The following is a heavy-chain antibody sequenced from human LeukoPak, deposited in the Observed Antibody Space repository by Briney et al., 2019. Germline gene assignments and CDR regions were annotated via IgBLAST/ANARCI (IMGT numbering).Heavy chain of an antibody. V-gene: IGHV4-38-2*01. J-gene: IGHJ4*02. Sequence: SETLSLTCAVSGYSISSGYYWGWIRQPPGKGLEWIGSIYHSGSTYYNPSLKSRVTISVDTSKNQFSLKLSSVTAADTAVYYCARHPKNYDFWSGYYPYYFDYWGQGTLVTVSS. CDR1: GYSISSGYY. CDR3: ARHPKNYDFWSGYYPYYFDY. CDR2: IYHSGST. D-gene: IGHD3-3*01.